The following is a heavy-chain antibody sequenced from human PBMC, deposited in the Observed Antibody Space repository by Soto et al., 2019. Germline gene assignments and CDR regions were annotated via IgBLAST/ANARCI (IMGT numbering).Heavy chain of an antibody. CDR1: GGSISSYY. CDR3: ARGVGSSGYYSAVYFDY. V-gene: IGHV4-59*12. J-gene: IGHJ4*02. CDR2: IYYSGST. D-gene: IGHD3-22*01. Sequence: SETLSLTCTVSGGSISSYYWSWIRQPPGKGLEWIGYIYYSGSTNYNPSLKSRVTISVDTSKNQFSLKLSSVTAADTAVYYCARGVGSSGYYSAVYFDYWGQGTLVTVS.